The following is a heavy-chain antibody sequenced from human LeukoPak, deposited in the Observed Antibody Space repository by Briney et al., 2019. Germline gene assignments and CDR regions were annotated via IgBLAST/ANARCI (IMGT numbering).Heavy chain of an antibody. CDR1: GYSFTSYW. CDR3: ARTTYIVVVPAAINPLSWFDP. Sequence: GESLKISFKGSGYSFTSYWIGWVRQMPGKGLEWMGIIYPGDSDTRYSPSFQGKVTISADKSISTAYLQWSSLKASDTAMYYCARTTYIVVVPAAINPLSWFDPWGQGTLVTVSS. J-gene: IGHJ5*02. D-gene: IGHD2-2*01. V-gene: IGHV5-51*01. CDR2: IYPGDSDT.